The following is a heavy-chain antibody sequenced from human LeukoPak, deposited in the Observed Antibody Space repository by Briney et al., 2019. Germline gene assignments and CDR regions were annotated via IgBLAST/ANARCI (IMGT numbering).Heavy chain of an antibody. CDR1: GFTFSSYG. J-gene: IGHJ4*02. V-gene: IGHV3-30*02. CDR3: AKDGRPKRGCSSTSCLNYLDY. CDR2: IRYDGSNK. D-gene: IGHD2-2*01. Sequence: PGGSLRLSCAASGFTFSSYGMHWVRQAPGKGLEWVAFIRYDGSNKYYADSVKGRFTISRDNSENTLYLQMNSLRAEDTAVYYCAKDGRPKRGCSSTSCLNYLDYWGQGTLVTVSS.